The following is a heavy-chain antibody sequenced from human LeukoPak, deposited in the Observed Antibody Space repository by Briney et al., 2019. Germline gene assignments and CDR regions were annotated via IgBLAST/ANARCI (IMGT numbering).Heavy chain of an antibody. CDR1: GFTFSSYA. CDR3: ARHGGNYYGSSGYYFGYDY. CDR2: ISGSGGST. J-gene: IGHJ4*02. V-gene: IGHV3-23*01. D-gene: IGHD3-22*01. Sequence: PGGSLRLSXAASGFTFSSYAMSWVRQAPGKGLEWVSAISGSGGSTYYADSVKGRFTISRDNSKNTLYLQMNSLRAEDTAVYYCARHGGNYYGSSGYYFGYDYWGQGTLVTVSS.